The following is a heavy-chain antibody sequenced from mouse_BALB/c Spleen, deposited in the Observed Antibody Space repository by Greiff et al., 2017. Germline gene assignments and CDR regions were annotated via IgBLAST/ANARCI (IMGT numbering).Heavy chain of an antibody. D-gene: IGHD2-10*02. CDR2: ISSGGSYT. V-gene: IGHV5-6*01. CDR3: ARREYGNFYYAMDY. J-gene: IGHJ4*01. Sequence: EVKLVESGGDLVKPGGSLKLSCAASGFTFSSYGMSWVRQTPDKRLEWVATISSGGSYTYYPDSVKGRFTISRANAKNTLYLQMSSLKSEDTAMYYCARREYGNFYYAMDYWGQGTSVTVSS. CDR1: GFTFSSYG.